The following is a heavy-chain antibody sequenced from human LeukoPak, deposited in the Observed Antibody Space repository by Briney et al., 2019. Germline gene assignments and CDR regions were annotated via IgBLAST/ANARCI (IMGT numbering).Heavy chain of an antibody. Sequence: PGGSLRLSCAASGFTFSSYSMNWVRQAPGKGLEWVSSISSRSTYIYHADSVKGRFTISRDNAKNSLFPQMNSLRAEDTAVYYCARAKMATTGGFDYWGQGTLVTVSS. CDR1: GFTFSSYS. CDR2: ISSRSTYI. J-gene: IGHJ4*02. D-gene: IGHD5-24*01. CDR3: ARAKMATTGGFDY. V-gene: IGHV3-21*04.